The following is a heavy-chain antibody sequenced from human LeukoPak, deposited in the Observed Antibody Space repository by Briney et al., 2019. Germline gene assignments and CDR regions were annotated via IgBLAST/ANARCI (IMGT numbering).Heavy chain of an antibody. CDR3: ASRGIVGRYNYGWDY. D-gene: IGHD5-18*01. J-gene: IGHJ4*02. V-gene: IGHV3-21*01. CDR1: GFTFNSYS. Sequence: KAGGSLRLSCAASGFTFNSYSMNWVRQAPGKGLEWVSSISSSSNYIYYADSVKGRFTISRDNAKNSLYLQMNSLSAEDTAVYYCASRGIVGRYNYGWDYWGQGTLVTVSS. CDR2: ISSSSNYI.